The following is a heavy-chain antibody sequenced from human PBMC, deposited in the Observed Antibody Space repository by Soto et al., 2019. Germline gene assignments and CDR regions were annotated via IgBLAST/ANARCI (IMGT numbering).Heavy chain of an antibody. CDR2: IIPIFGTA. J-gene: IGHJ4*02. CDR1: GGTFSSYA. D-gene: IGHD3-3*01. CDR3: ARPRAYYDFWSGSPFDY. Sequence: SVKVSCKASGGTFSSYAISWVRQAPGQGLEWMGGIIPIFGTANYAQKFKGRVTITADESTSTAYMELSSLRSEDTAVYYCARPRAYYDFWSGSPFDYWGQGTLVTVSS. V-gene: IGHV1-69*13.